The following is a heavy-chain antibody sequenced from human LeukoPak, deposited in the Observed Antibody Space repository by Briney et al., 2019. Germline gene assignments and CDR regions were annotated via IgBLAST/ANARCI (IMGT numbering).Heavy chain of an antibody. Sequence: GGSLRLSCAASGFTFDDDTMHWGRQTPGRGLEWVSFITWKSHRTHYADSVKGRFTVSRDNSKDSLYLQMNSLRTEDTGLYHCASEVGYRSLGYLGQGTLVTVSS. J-gene: IGHJ4*02. CDR1: GFTFDDDT. D-gene: IGHD3-3*01. V-gene: IGHV3-43*01. CDR2: ITWKSHRT. CDR3: ASEVGYRSLGY.